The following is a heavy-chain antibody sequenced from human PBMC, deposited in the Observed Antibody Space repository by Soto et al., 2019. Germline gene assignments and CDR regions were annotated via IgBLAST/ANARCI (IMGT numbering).Heavy chain of an antibody. CDR2: ISSNGGHT. Sequence: PGGSLRLSCAGSGSGATFSCSALSWVRQAPGKGLEWVSFISSNGGHTYHADSVKGRFTISRDNSKKMLFLQLSSLRAEDTGIYSCLTWTHKVLTGTDGHGMDVWGQGTTLTVS. J-gene: IGHJ6*02. CDR3: LTWTHKVLTGTDGHGMDV. CDR1: GSGATFSCSA. D-gene: IGHD3-9*01. V-gene: IGHV3-23*01.